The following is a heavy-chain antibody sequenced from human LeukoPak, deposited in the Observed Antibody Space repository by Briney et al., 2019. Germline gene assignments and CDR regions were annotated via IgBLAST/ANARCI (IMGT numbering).Heavy chain of an antibody. Sequence: PSETLSLTCTVSGGSISSGGYYWSWIRQHPGKGLEWIGYIYYSGSTYYNPSLKSRVTISVDTSKNQFSLKLSSVTAADTAVYYCARGQPCDFWSGQVASYYFDYWGQGTLVTVSS. D-gene: IGHD3-3*01. V-gene: IGHV4-31*03. CDR2: IYYSGST. CDR1: GGSISSGGYY. CDR3: ARGQPCDFWSGQVASYYFDY. J-gene: IGHJ4*02.